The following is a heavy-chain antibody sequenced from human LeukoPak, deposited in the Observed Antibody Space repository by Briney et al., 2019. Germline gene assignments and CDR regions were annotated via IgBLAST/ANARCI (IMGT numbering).Heavy chain of an antibody. V-gene: IGHV4-59*01. CDR1: GGSISSYY. CDR2: IYYSGST. J-gene: IGHJ3*02. Sequence: PSETLSLTCTVSGGSISSYYWSWIRQPPGKGLEWIGYIYYSGSTNYNPSLKSRVAISVDTSKNQFSLKLSSVTAADTAVYYCARDPQADASDIWGQGTMVTVSS. CDR3: ARDPQADASDI.